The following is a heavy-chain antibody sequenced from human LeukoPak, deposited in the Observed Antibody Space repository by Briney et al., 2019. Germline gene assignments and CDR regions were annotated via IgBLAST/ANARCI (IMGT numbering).Heavy chain of an antibody. CDR2: ISGSGGST. V-gene: IGHV3-23*01. Sequence: GGSLRLSCAASGFTVSSNYMSWVRQAPGKGLEWVSAISGSGGSTYYADSVKGRFTISRDNSKNTLYLQMNSLRAEDTAVYYCARGGTYYDILTGYWTFDYWGQGTLVTVSS. CDR3: ARGGTYYDILTGYWTFDY. D-gene: IGHD3-9*01. J-gene: IGHJ4*02. CDR1: GFTVSSNY.